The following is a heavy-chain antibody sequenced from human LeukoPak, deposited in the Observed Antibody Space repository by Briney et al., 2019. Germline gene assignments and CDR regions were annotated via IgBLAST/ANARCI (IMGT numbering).Heavy chain of an antibody. CDR1: GGSISSGGYS. CDR2: IYHSGST. J-gene: IGHJ4*02. Sequence: SSQTLSLTCAVSGGSISSGGYSWSWIRQPPGKGLEWIGYIYHSGSTYYNPSLKSRVTISVDRSKNQFSLKLSSVTAADTAVYYCARVSSAVVAPFDYWGQGTLVTVSS. V-gene: IGHV4-30-2*01. D-gene: IGHD4-23*01. CDR3: ARVSSAVVAPFDY.